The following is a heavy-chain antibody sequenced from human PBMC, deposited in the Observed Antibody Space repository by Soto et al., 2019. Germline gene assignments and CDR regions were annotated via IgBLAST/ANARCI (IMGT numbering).Heavy chain of an antibody. CDR1: GGSFSGNS. D-gene: IGHD3-16*01. CDR3: ASRERVDDSAT. CDR2: IIPILGSA. J-gene: IGHJ3*01. V-gene: IGHV1-69*01. Sequence: QVQLVQSGAEVKKPGSSVKVSCKASGGSFSGNSITWVRQAPGQGLEWMGGIIPILGSANYAQKFQDRLTITADGSTATTYMELNSLRFEDAAVYYCASRERVDDSATWGKGTLFTVAS.